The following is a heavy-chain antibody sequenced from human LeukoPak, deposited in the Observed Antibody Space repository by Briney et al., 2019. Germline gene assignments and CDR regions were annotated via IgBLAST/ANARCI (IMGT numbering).Heavy chain of an antibody. J-gene: IGHJ3*02. CDR1: GFTFSSYA. CDR2: INHSGST. V-gene: IGHV4-34*01. CDR3: ARAFIPRYSSGWYRRTDAFDI. D-gene: IGHD6-19*01. Sequence: GSLRLSCAASGFTFSSYAMSWIRQPPGKGLEWIGEINHSGSTNYNPSLKSRVTISVDTSKNQFSLKLSSVTAADTAVYYCARAFIPRYSSGWYRRTDAFDIWGQGTMVTVSS.